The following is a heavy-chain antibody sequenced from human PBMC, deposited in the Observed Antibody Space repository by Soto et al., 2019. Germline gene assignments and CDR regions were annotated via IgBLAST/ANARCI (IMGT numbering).Heavy chain of an antibody. CDR1: GGTFSSYA. J-gene: IGHJ6*02. CDR3: ARVSRIPNCGSTSCSPYYYYGMDV. CDR2: IIPIFGTA. D-gene: IGHD2-2*01. Sequence: QVQLVQSGAEVKKPGSSVKVSCKASGGTFSSYAISWVRQAPGQGLEWMGGIIPIFGTANYAQKFQGRVTITADESTSTAYMELSSLRSEDTAVYYCARVSRIPNCGSTSCSPYYYYGMDVWGQGTTVTVSS. V-gene: IGHV1-69*01.